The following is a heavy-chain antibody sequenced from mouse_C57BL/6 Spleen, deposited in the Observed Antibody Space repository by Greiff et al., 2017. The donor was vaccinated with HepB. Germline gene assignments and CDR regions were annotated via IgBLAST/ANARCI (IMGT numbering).Heavy chain of an antibody. V-gene: IGHV2-2*01. J-gene: IGHJ4*01. CDR1: GFSLTSYG. D-gene: IGHD1-1*01. CDR2: IWSGGST. Sequence: VQLQESGPGLVQPSQSLSITCTVSGFSLTSYGVHWVRQSPGKGLEWLGVIWSGGSTDYNAAFISRLSISKDNSKSQVFFKMNSLQADDTAIYYCARRGAITTVVATDYAMDYWGQGTSVTVSS. CDR3: ARRGAITTVVATDYAMDY.